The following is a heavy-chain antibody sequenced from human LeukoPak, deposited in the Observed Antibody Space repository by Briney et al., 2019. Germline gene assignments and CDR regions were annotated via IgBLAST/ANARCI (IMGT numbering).Heavy chain of an antibody. CDR1: GFTFDDYA. V-gene: IGHV3-9*01. CDR2: ISWNSGSI. J-gene: IGHJ4*02. D-gene: IGHD3-10*01. CDR3: AKSPGNYYGSGSTYYFDY. Sequence: GGSLRLSCAASGFTFDDYAMHWVRQAPGKGLEWVSGISWNSGSIGYADSVKGRFTISRDNAKNSLYLQMNSLRAEDTALYYCAKSPGNYYGSGSTYYFDYWGQGALVTVSS.